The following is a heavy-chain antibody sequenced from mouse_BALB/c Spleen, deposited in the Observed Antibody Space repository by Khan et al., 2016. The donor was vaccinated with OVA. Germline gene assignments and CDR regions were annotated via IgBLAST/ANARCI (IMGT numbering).Heavy chain of an antibody. CDR1: GYSFTSYW. Sequence: VRLQQSGTVLARPGASVKMSCKASGYSFTSYWMHWVKQRPGQGLEWIGAIYPGNSDTSYNQKFKGKAKLTAVTSASTAYMELSSLTNEDSAVYYCARGNYFGWFTYWGQGTLVTVSA. CDR2: IYPGNSDT. J-gene: IGHJ3*01. D-gene: IGHD2-1*01. CDR3: ARGNYFGWFTY. V-gene: IGHV1-5*01.